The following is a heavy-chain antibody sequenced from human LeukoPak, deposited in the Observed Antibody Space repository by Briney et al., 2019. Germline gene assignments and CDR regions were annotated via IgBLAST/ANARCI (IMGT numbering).Heavy chain of an antibody. J-gene: IGHJ4*02. V-gene: IGHV4-34*01. CDR2: IYYSGST. CDR3: ARSVLMVYATFDY. CDR1: GGSFSGYY. D-gene: IGHD2-8*01. Sequence: SETLSLTCAVYGGSFSGYYWSWIRQPPGKGLEWIGSIYYSGSTYYNPSLKSRVTISVDTSKNQFSLKLSSVTAADTAVYYCARSVLMVYATFDYWGQGTLVTVSS.